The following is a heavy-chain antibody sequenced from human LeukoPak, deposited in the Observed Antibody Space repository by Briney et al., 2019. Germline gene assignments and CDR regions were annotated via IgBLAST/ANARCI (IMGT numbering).Heavy chain of an antibody. CDR1: GGSISSYY. V-gene: IGHV4-59*01. J-gene: IGHJ4*02. D-gene: IGHD6-19*01. Sequence: SETLSLTCTVSGGSISSYYWSWIRQPPGKGLEWIGYIYYSGSTNYNPSLKSRVTISVDTSKNQFSLKLSSVTAADTAVYYCARDGPAPGIAVYWGQGTLVTVSS. CDR3: ARDGPAPGIAVY. CDR2: IYYSGST.